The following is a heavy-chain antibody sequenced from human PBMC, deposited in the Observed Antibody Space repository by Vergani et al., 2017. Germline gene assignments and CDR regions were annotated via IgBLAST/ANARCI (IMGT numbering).Heavy chain of an antibody. CDR2: ISARYPST. V-gene: IGHV3-23*01. J-gene: IGHJ4*02. CDR3: ARLSYDTTPYLQGGYDC. CDR1: GFTFSACP. Sequence: EVQLLQSGGGVIQPGGSVRLSCAASGFTFSACPMTWVRQVPGKGLEWVSAISARYPSTYYADSVKGRFTISRDNSKNMLYLQMNSLRAEDTAVYYCARLSYDTTPYLQGGYDCWGQGTLVSVSS. D-gene: IGHD3-22*01.